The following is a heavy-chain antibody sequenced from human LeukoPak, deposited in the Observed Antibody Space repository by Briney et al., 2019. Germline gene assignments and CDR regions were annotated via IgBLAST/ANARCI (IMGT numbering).Heavy chain of an antibody. J-gene: IGHJ4*02. CDR2: MNPNSGNT. CDR3: GKEGFDY. V-gene: IGHV1-8*03. Sequence: ASVKVSCKASGYTFTNYDINWVRQATGQGLEWMGYMNPNSGNTGYAQKFQGRVTITKDTSISTAYMELSGLRSEDTAVYYCGKEGFDYWGQGTLVTVSS. CDR1: GYTFTNYD.